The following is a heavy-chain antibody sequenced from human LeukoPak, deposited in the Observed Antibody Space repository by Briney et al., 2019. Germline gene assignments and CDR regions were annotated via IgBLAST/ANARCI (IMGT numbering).Heavy chain of an antibody. CDR3: ASDRWFGELLY. V-gene: IGHV4-30-4*01. CDR1: GGSISSGDYY. J-gene: IGHJ4*02. D-gene: IGHD3-10*01. Sequence: KTSETLSLTCTVSGGSISSGDYYWSWIRQPPGKGLEWIGYIYYSGSTYFNPSLKSRLTISVDTSKNQLSLKLSSVTAADTAVYYCASDRWFGELLYWGQGTLVTVSS. CDR2: IYYSGST.